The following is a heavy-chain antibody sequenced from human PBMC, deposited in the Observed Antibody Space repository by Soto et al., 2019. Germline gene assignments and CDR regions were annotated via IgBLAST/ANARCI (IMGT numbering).Heavy chain of an antibody. D-gene: IGHD3-16*01. Sequence: EVQLVESGGGLVKPGGSLRLSCAASGFTFSSYSMNWVRQAPGKGLEWVSSISRSSSYIYYADSVKGRFTISRDNAKNSLYLQMNSLRAEDTAVYYCAGDLHDYVSFRFDPWGQGTLVTVSS. V-gene: IGHV3-21*01. J-gene: IGHJ5*02. CDR3: AGDLHDYVSFRFDP. CDR1: GFTFSSYS. CDR2: ISRSSSYI.